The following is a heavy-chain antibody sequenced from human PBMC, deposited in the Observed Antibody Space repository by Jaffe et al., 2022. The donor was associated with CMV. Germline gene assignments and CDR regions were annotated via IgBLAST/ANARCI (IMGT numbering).Heavy chain of an antibody. CDR2: ISYDGSNK. D-gene: IGHD3-10*01. Sequence: QVQLVESGGGVVQPGRSLRLSCAASGFTFSSYGMHWVRQAPGKGLEWVAVISYDGSNKYYADSVKGRFTISRDNSKNTLYLQMNSLRAEDTAVYYCAKDSDRHDKLWFGTAGQGYGMDVWGQGTTVTVSS. V-gene: IGHV3-30*18. CDR1: GFTFSSYG. CDR3: AKDSDRHDKLWFGTAGQGYGMDV. J-gene: IGHJ6*02.